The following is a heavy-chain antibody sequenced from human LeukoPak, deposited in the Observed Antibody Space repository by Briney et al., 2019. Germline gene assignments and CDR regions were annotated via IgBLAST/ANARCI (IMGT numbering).Heavy chain of an antibody. CDR2: INHSGST. Sequence: PSETLSLTCAVYGGSFSDYYWNWIRQPPGKGLEWIGEINHSGSTNYNPSLKSRVTMSVDTFKNQFSLTLSSVTAADTAVYYCARVQDFETRGYYLGYWGRGTLVTVSS. J-gene: IGHJ4*01. CDR1: GGSFSDYY. D-gene: IGHD3-22*01. CDR3: ARVQDFETRGYYLGY. V-gene: IGHV4-34*01.